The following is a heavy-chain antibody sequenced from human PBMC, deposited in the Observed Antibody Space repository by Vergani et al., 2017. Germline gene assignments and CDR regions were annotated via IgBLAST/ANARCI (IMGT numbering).Heavy chain of an antibody. V-gene: IGHV3-11*01. CDR2: ISSSGSTI. CDR1: GGSFSGYY. Sequence: QVQLQESGPGLVKPSETLSLTCTVYGGSFSGYYWSWIRQPPGKGLEWVSYISSSGSTIYYADSVKGRFTISRDNAKNSLYLQMNSLRAEDTAVYYCARVGYSAYYYYMDVWGKGTTVTVSS. CDR3: ARVGYSAYYYYMDV. J-gene: IGHJ6*03. D-gene: IGHD2-15*01.